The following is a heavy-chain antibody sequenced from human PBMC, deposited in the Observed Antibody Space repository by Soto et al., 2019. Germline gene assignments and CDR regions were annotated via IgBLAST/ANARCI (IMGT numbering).Heavy chain of an antibody. D-gene: IGHD6-6*01. J-gene: IGHJ3*02. CDR1: GYTFTSYA. V-gene: IGHV1-3*01. CDR2: INAGNGNT. CDR3: ASALGIAARSGYDAFDI. Sequence: ASVKVSCKASGYTFTSYAMHWVRQAPGQRLEWMGWINAGNGNTKYSQKFQGRVTITRDTSASTAYMELSSLRSEDTAVYYCASALGIAARSGYDAFDIWGQGTMVTVSS.